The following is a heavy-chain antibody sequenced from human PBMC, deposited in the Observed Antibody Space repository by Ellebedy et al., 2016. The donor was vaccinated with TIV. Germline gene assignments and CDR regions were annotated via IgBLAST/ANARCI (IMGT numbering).Heavy chain of an antibody. Sequence: GGSLRLXXTASGFSFSSNSLSWVRQAPGKGLEWVSSISSDPTYKYYADSVKGRFAVSRDNTKKTLHLQMNSLRAEDTAIYFCARETPYGDSESDAFDIWGQGTMVTISS. CDR3: ARETPYGDSESDAFDI. J-gene: IGHJ3*02. CDR1: GFSFSSNS. D-gene: IGHD4-17*01. CDR2: ISSDPTYK. V-gene: IGHV3-21*01.